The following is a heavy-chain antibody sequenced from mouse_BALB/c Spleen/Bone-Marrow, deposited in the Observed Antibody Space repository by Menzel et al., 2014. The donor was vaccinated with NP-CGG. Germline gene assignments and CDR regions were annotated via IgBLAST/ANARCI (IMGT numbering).Heavy chain of an antibody. CDR2: IWGDGST. V-gene: IGHV2-6-7*01. D-gene: IGHD2-1*01. J-gene: IGHJ3*01. Sequence: QVQLKDSGPGLVAPSQSLSITCTVSGFSLTGYGVNWVRQPPGKGLEWLGMIWGDGSTDYNSALKSRLSISKDNSKSQVFLKNNSPETDDTARYYHSKEGGNRAWVAYWGQGTLVTVSS. CDR3: SKEGGNRAWVAY. CDR1: GFSLTGYG.